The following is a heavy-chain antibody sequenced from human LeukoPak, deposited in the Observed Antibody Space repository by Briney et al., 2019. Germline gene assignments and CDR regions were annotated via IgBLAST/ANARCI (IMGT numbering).Heavy chain of an antibody. J-gene: IGHJ2*01. CDR2: IDPNSGGA. D-gene: IGHD4-17*01. CDR1: GYTFTGYY. Sequence: ASVKVSCTASGYTFTGYYMHRVRQAPGPGLEWLGWIDPNSGGANYAQKFQGRVTLTRDTSLSTAYMELSRLRSDDTAVYYCARPGYGDDWDVVLWRRGTRLTVSS. CDR3: ARPGYGDDWDVVL. V-gene: IGHV1-2*02.